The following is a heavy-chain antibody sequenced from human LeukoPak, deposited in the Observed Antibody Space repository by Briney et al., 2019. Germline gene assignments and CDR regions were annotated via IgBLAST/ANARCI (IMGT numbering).Heavy chain of an antibody. CDR1: GFTFSSYG. CDR3: ARDRRDYGDYVFQWFDP. CDR2: ICYDGSNK. V-gene: IGHV3-33*01. Sequence: GGSLRLSCAASGFTFSSYGMHWVRQAPGKGLEWVAVICYDGSNKYYADSVKGRFTISRDNSKNTLYLQMNSLRAEDTAVYYCARDRRDYGDYVFQWFDPWGQGTLVTVSS. D-gene: IGHD4-17*01. J-gene: IGHJ5*02.